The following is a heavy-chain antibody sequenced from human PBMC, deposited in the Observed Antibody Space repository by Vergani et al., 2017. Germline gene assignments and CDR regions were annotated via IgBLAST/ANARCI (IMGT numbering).Heavy chain of an antibody. J-gene: IGHJ4*02. CDR3: ARTHSSGDY. D-gene: IGHD3-22*01. Sequence: QVQLVQSGAEVKEPGASVKISCKASGYSFTTYYMHWVRQAPGQGLEWMGIFNPSGGSTSYAQKFQGRVTMTRDTSTSTVYMELSSLRSEDTAVYYCARTHSSGDYWGQGTLVTVSS. CDR2: FNPSGGST. V-gene: IGHV1-46*01. CDR1: GYSFTTYY.